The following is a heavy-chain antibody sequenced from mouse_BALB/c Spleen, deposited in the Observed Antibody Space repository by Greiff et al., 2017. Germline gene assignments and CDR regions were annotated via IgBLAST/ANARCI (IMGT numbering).Heavy chain of an antibody. CDR3: ARPLPYRGDYYAMDY. J-gene: IGHJ4*01. CDR2: ISYSGST. CDR1: GDSITSGY. Sequence: EVKLMESGPSLVKPSQTLSLTCSVTGDSITSGYWNWIRKFPGNKLEYMGYISYSGSTYYNPSLKSRISITRDTSKNQYYLQLNSVTTEDTATYYCARPLPYRGDYYAMDYWGQGTSVTVSS. V-gene: IGHV3-8*02. D-gene: IGHD2-12*01.